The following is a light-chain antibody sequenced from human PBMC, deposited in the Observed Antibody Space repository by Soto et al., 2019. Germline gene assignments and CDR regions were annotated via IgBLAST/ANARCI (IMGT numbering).Light chain of an antibody. Sequence: DTQMTQSPSSLSASVGDRISITCRASQTVSTYLNWYQQKPGKAPTLLISATSTLQSGVPSRFSGSGSGTEFTLTICSLQPEDFATYYRQQPYPTPWTFGKGAKVDIK. V-gene: IGKV1-39*01. CDR3: QQPYPTPWT. J-gene: IGKJ1*01. CDR2: ATS. CDR1: QTVSTY.